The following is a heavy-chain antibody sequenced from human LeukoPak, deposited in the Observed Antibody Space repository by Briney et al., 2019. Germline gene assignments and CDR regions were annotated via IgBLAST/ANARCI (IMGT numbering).Heavy chain of an antibody. CDR3: ARDNVAVPGGDY. CDR1: GFTFSSFA. J-gene: IGHJ4*02. Sequence: GGSLRLSCAASGFTFSSFAMSWVGQAPGKGLEWVSAISGSGDNTHYADSVKGRFTISRDNSKNTLYLQMNTLRAEDTAVYYCARDNVAVPGGDYWGQGTLVTVSS. D-gene: IGHD2-2*01. CDR2: ISGSGDNT. V-gene: IGHV3-23*01.